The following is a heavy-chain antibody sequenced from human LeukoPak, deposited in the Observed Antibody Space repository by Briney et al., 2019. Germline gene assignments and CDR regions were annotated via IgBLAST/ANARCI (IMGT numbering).Heavy chain of an antibody. V-gene: IGHV4-34*01. J-gene: IGHJ4*02. D-gene: IGHD3-22*01. CDR3: ARFGANYYDSSGYYSRRFDY. CDR2: INHSGST. CDR1: GGSFSGYY. Sequence: PSETLSLTCAVYGGSFSGYYWSWIRQPPGKGLEWIGEINHSGSTNYNPSLKSRVTISVDTSKNQISLKLSSVTAADTAVYYCARFGANYYDSSGYYSRRFDYWGQGTLVTVSS.